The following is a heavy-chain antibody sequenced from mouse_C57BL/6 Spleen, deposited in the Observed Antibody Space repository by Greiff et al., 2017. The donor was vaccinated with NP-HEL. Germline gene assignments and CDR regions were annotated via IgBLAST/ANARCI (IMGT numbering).Heavy chain of an antibody. CDR3: ARWTTSDAWFAY. CDR1: GYAFSSSW. V-gene: IGHV1-82*01. D-gene: IGHD2-13*01. Sequence: QVQLQQSGPELVKPGASVKISCKASGYAFSSSWMNWVKQRPGKGLEWIGRIYPGDGDTNYNGKLKGKATLTADKSSSTAYMQLSSLTSEDSAVYFCARWTTSDAWFAYWGQGTLVTVSA. CDR2: IYPGDGDT. J-gene: IGHJ3*01.